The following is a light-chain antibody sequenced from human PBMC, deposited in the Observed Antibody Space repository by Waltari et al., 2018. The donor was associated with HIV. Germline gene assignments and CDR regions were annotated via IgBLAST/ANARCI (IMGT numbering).Light chain of an antibody. CDR3: CAYAGSTTYVS. Sequence: QSALTHPASVSGSPGQSITISCTGTSSDVRGYNLVSWYQQHPGKAPKRMLYEVSKRPPGGCNRFSGARSGNTAYLTIAGLQAEDEADYCCCAYAGSTTYVSFGGGTKLTVL. V-gene: IGLV2-23*02. J-gene: IGLJ2*01. CDR2: EVS. CDR1: SSDVRGYNL.